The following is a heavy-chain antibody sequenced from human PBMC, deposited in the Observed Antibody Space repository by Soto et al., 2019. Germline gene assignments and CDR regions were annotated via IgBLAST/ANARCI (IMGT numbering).Heavy chain of an antibody. Sequence: SVKVSCKASGGTFSSYAISWVRQAPGQGLEWMGGIIPIFGTANYAQKFQGRVTITADESTSTAYMELSSLRSEDTAVYYCAKEWLRGYYYGMDVWGQGTTVTVSS. V-gene: IGHV1-69*13. CDR2: IIPIFGTA. D-gene: IGHD5-12*01. J-gene: IGHJ6*02. CDR3: AKEWLRGYYYGMDV. CDR1: GGTFSSYA.